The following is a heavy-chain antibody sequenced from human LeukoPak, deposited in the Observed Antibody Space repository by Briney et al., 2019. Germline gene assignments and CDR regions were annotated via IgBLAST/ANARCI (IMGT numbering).Heavy chain of an antibody. CDR1: GGSISSGGYY. Sequence: SETLSLTCTVSGGSISSGGYYWSWIRQHPGKGLEWIGYIYYSGSTYYNPSLKSRVTISVDTSKNQFSLKLSSVTAADTAVYYCARGKYDFWSGYYSRPLDNWGQGTLVTVSS. D-gene: IGHD3-3*01. V-gene: IGHV4-31*03. J-gene: IGHJ4*02. CDR2: IYYSGST. CDR3: ARGKYDFWSGYYSRPLDN.